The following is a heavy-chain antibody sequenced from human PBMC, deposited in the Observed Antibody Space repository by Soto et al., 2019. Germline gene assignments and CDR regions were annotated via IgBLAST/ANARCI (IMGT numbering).Heavy chain of an antibody. Sequence: EVQLIESGGGWVQPGTSLRVSCVASGFTFHEYAIHWVRQAPGKGLEWVSGISSDGDTIAYADSVQGRFTVFRDNAKTSLYLQMNSLRPEDTALYYCTKGGYDLIYYFGMDVWGQGTTVTVSS. CDR1: GFTFHEYA. D-gene: IGHD5-12*01. CDR2: ISSDGDTI. V-gene: IGHV3-9*01. J-gene: IGHJ6*02. CDR3: TKGGYDLIYYFGMDV.